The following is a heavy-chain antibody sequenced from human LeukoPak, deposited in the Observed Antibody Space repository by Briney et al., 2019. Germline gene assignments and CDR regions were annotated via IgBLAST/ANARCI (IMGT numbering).Heavy chain of an antibody. J-gene: IGHJ4*02. Sequence: GGSLRLSCAASGFTFSNYWMHWVRQAPGKGLEWVSSISGSGGTTYYAGSVKGRFTISRDNSKNTLFLQMNSLRADDTAIYYCAKRDFWGQGTLVTVSS. CDR1: GFTFSNYW. CDR2: ISGSGGTT. CDR3: AKRDF. V-gene: IGHV3-23*01.